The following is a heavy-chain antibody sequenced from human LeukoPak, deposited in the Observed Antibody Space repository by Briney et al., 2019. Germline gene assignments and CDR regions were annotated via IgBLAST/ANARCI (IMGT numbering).Heavy chain of an antibody. CDR2: MYYSGSS. V-gene: IGHV4-59*08. D-gene: IGHD3-10*01. CDR3: AGHDYYGSGSYR. J-gene: IGHJ5*02. Sequence: PSETLSLTCTVSGGSISSYQWSWIRQPPGKGLEWIGYMYYSGSSKYNPSLKSRVTISGDTSKNQSSLKLISVSATDAAVYYGAGHDYYGSGSYRWGRGTLVTVSS. CDR1: GGSISSYQ.